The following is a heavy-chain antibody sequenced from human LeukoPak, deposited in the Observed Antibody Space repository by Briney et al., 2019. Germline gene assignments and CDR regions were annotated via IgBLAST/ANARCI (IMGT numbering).Heavy chain of an antibody. CDR2: ISGGSSGST. Sequence: GGSLRLSCAASGFTFSDYAMSWVRQAPGKGLEWLSVISGGSSGSTYYADSVTGRFTVSRDNSKNTVDLQMNNLRVDDTAIYYCARDGPYYDSSPNQPDYWGQGTLVTVSS. D-gene: IGHD3-22*01. CDR1: GFTFSDYA. J-gene: IGHJ4*02. CDR3: ARDGPYYDSSPNQPDY. V-gene: IGHV3-23*01.